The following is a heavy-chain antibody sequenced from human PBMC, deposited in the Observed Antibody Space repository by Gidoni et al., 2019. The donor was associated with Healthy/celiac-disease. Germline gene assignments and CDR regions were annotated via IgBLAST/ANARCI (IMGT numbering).Heavy chain of an antibody. CDR2: ISSSSSYI. J-gene: IGHJ4*02. CDR3: ARALGGYYYDSSGYSSDLDY. V-gene: IGHV3-21*01. D-gene: IGHD3-22*01. CDR1: GFPFSSYT. Sequence: EVQLVESGGGLVKPGGSLRLSCAASGFPFSSYTRNWVRQAPGKGLQWVSSISSSSSYIYYADSVKGRFTISRDNAKNSLYLQMNSLRAEDTAVYYCARALGGYYYDSSGYSSDLDYWGQGTLVTVSS.